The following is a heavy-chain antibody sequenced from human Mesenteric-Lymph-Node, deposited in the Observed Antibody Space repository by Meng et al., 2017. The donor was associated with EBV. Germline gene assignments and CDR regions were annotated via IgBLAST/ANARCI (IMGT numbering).Heavy chain of an antibody. V-gene: IGHV4-39*07. CDR2: VYFTGTT. CDR1: GGSINSNAYH. CDR3: AKDLFYYDSGGYYVDH. Sequence: QRLLQGSGPGLVKPSETLSLTCSVSGGSINSNAYHWGWIRQPPGKGLEWIGSVYFTGTTYHNPSLKSRVTMSVDTSNNHFSLKLNSVTAADTAVYYCAKDLFYYDSGGYYVDHWGQGILVTVSS. J-gene: IGHJ4*02. D-gene: IGHD3-22*01.